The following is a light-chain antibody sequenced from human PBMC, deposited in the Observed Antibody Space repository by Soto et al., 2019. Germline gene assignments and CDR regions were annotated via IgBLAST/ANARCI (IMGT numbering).Light chain of an antibody. CDR2: WAS. CDR3: QQYYSTPLT. Sequence: DIVMTQSPDSLAVSLGERATINCKSSQSVLFSSNNKNYLTWYQQKPGQPPKLLIYWASTRESGVPDRFSGSGPGTHFTLTISSLQAEDVAVYYCQQYYSTPLTFGGGTNVEIK. J-gene: IGKJ4*01. CDR1: QSVLFSSNNKNY. V-gene: IGKV4-1*01.